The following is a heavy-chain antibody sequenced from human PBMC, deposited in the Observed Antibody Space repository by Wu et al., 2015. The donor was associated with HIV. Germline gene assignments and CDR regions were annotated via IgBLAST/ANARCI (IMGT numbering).Heavy chain of an antibody. Sequence: QVHLVQSGAEMKKPGSSVKVSCKPSGGTFRNYAISWVRQAPGQGLEWMGGIIPIFGTANYAQKFQGRVTITADESTSTAYMELSSLRSEDTAVYYCARGQSIAGADLFDYWGQGTLVTVSS. V-gene: IGHV1-69*12. D-gene: IGHD6-19*01. J-gene: IGHJ4*02. CDR1: GGTFRNYA. CDR2: IIPIFGTA. CDR3: ARGQSIAGADLFDY.